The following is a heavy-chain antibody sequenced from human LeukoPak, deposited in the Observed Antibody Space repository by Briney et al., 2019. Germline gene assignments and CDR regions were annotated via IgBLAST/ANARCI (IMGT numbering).Heavy chain of an antibody. CDR1: GYSFTNYW. V-gene: IGHV5-51*01. CDR2: IYPGDSDT. J-gene: IGHJ3*01. D-gene: IGHD6-6*01. Sequence: GESLKISCKGSGYSFTNYWIGWVRQMPGKGLEWMGIIYPGDSDTKYSPSFQGQVSISADKSISTAYMQWSGLKASDTAMYYCARRRVYGSSSDGFDVWGQGTMVTVSS. CDR3: ARRRVYGSSSDGFDV.